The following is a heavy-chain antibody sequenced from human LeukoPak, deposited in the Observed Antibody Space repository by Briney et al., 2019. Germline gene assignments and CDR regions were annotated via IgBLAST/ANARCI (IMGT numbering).Heavy chain of an antibody. D-gene: IGHD2-21*02. V-gene: IGHV3-7*01. CDR2: IKDFGSEK. CDR1: GFTFSNYW. CDR3: VRTRVVVTAYFDY. J-gene: IGHJ4*02. Sequence: GGSLRLSCAASGFTFSNYWMSWVRQAPGRGLEWVANIKDFGSEKYYVDSVKGRFTISRDNAKNSLYLQMNSLRAEDTALYYCVRTRVVVTAYFDYWGQGTLVTVSS.